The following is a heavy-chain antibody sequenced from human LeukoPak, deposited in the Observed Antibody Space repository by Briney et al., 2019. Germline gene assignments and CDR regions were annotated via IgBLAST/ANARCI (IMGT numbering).Heavy chain of an antibody. CDR3: ARDSGSGNNDY. J-gene: IGHJ4*02. Sequence: GASVKVSCKASGGTFIRYAIIWVRQAPGQGLEWMGGIIPIFGTANYAQKFQGRVTFISNTSATTAFMELSSLRSEDAAVYYCARDSGSGNNDYWGQGTLVTVSS. D-gene: IGHD1-26*01. CDR2: IIPIFGTA. V-gene: IGHV1-69*05. CDR1: GGTFIRYA.